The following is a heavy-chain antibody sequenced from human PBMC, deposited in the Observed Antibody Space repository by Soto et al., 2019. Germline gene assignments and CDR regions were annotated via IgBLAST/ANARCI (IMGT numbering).Heavy chain of an antibody. CDR1: GHTFTSYG. CDR3: ARDRAAVGGGNWFDP. D-gene: IGHD6-13*01. CDR2: ISAYNGNT. V-gene: IGHV1-18*01. Sequence: ASVKVSCKASGHTFTSYGISWVRQAPGQGLEWMGWISAYNGNTNYAQKLQGRVTMTTDTSTSTAYMELRSLRSDDTAVYYCARDRAAVGGGNWFDPWGQGTLVTVSS. J-gene: IGHJ5*02.